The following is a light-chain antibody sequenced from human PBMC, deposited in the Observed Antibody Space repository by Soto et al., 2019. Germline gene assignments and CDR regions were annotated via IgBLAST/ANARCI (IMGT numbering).Light chain of an antibody. CDR2: RAS. V-gene: IGKV3-15*01. J-gene: IGKJ1*01. CDR1: QSLSGN. Sequence: EIVMTQSPATLTGSPAATATLSCRASQSLSGNLAWYQQKPSQAPKLLLFRASTRATGVPPRFGGRWSGTECSLTISGLQSEDFGVYCCQRYSKWPPWTFGPGGTVDIK. CDR3: QRYSKWPPWT.